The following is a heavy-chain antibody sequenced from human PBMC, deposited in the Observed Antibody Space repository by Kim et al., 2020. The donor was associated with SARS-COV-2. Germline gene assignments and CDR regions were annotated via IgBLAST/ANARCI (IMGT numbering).Heavy chain of an antibody. CDR1: GFTFNNTW. J-gene: IGHJ4*02. CDR3: TPLGGFQMVRLDY. CDR2: IKSKTDGGTT. D-gene: IGHD3-10*01. Sequence: GGSLRLSCAASGFTFNNTWMSWFRQFPGKGLEWVGRIKSKTDGGTTDYAAPVKGRFTISRDDSINTLYLQMSSLKTEDTAVYYCTPLGGFQMVRLDYWGQGTLVTVSS. V-gene: IGHV3-15*01.